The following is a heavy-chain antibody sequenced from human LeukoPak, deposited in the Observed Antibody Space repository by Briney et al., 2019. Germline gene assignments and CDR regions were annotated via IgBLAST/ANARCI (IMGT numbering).Heavy chain of an antibody. V-gene: IGHV4-31*03. CDR2: IYYSGST. Sequence: PSQTLSLTCTVSGGSISSGGYYWSWIRQHPGKGLEWIGYIYYSGSTYYNPSLKSRVTISVDTSRSQFSLKLSSVTDADTAVYYCARAGRGSGLYYYYYYGMDVWGQGTTVTVS. D-gene: IGHD3-10*01. CDR1: GGSISSGGYY. CDR3: ARAGRGSGLYYYYYYGMDV. J-gene: IGHJ6*02.